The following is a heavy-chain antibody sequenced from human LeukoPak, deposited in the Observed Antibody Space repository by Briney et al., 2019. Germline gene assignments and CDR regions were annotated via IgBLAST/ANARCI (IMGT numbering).Heavy chain of an antibody. CDR1: GGSVSSGSYY. CDR2: IYYSGST. V-gene: IGHV4-61*01. Sequence: SETLSLTCTVSGGSVSSGSYYWSWIRQPPGKGLEWIGYIYYSGSTNYNPSLKSRVTISVDTSKNQFSLKLSSVTAADTAVYYCASSQTSYGVYQTYWGQGTLVTVSS. CDR3: ASSQTSYGVYQTY. D-gene: IGHD4-17*01. J-gene: IGHJ4*02.